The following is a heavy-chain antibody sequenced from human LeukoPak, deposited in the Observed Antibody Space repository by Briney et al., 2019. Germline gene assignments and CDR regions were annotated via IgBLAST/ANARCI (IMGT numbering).Heavy chain of an antibody. CDR1: GFTFSSYS. Sequence: PGGSLRLSCAASGFTFSSYSMNWVRQAPGKGLEWVSSISSSSYIYYADSVKGRFTISRDNAKNSLYLQMNSLRAEDTAVYYCARQAHYDILTGSDYWGQGTLVTVSS. CDR3: ARQAHYDILTGSDY. D-gene: IGHD3-9*01. CDR2: ISSSSYI. V-gene: IGHV3-21*01. J-gene: IGHJ4*02.